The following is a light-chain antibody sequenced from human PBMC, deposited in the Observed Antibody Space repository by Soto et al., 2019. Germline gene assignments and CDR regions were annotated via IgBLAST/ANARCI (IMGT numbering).Light chain of an antibody. V-gene: IGLV2-8*01. Sequence: QSALTQPPSASGSPGQSVTISCTGTSSGIGAYIYVSWYQQHPVKAPKLMISEFSRRPSGVPERFSGSKSGNTASLTVSGLQADDEAHYYCSSYAGSNNFVFGTGTKLTVL. J-gene: IGLJ1*01. CDR3: SSYAGSNNFV. CDR2: EFS. CDR1: SSGIGAYIY.